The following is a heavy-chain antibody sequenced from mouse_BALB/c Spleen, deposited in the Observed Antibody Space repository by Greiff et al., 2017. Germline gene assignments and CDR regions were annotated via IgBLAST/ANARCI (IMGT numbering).Heavy chain of an antibody. Sequence: QVQLKQSGAELARPGASVKLSCKASGYTFTSYWMQWVKQRPGQGLEWIGAIYPGDGDTRYTQKFKGKATLTADKSSSTAYMQLSSLASEDSAVYYCARGPNWDDYWGQGTTLTVSS. D-gene: IGHD4-1*02. CDR1: GYTFTSYW. V-gene: IGHV1-87*01. CDR2: IYPGDGDT. J-gene: IGHJ2*01. CDR3: ARGPNWDDY.